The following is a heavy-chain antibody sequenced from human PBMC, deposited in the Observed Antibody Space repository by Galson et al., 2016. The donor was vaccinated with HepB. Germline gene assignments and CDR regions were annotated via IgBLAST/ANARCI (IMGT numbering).Heavy chain of an antibody. J-gene: IGHJ4*02. CDR1: GFTFNIYD. Sequence: LRLSCAASGFTFNIYDLTWVRQAPGKGLEWVSVISGSGRRTYYADSAKGRFTISRDNAKNLLYLQLNYLRVEDTAIYYCLAEKVAWGQGTLVTVSS. V-gene: IGHV3-23*01. D-gene: IGHD2-15*01. CDR3: LAEKVA. CDR2: ISGSGRRT.